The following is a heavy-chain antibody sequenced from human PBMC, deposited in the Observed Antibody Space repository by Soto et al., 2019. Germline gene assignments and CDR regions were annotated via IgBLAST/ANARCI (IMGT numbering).Heavy chain of an antibody. CDR2: IIPTFGTA. V-gene: IGHV1-69*12. D-gene: IGHD1-26*01. Sequence: QVQLVQSGAEVKKPGSSVKVSCKASGGTFSSYAISWVRQAPGQGLEWMGGIIPTFGTADYAQKFQGRVTITADESTSTAYMELSSLRSEDTALYYCASVLVGATYYYDMDVWGQGTTVTVSS. CDR3: ASVLVGATYYYDMDV. CDR1: GGTFSSYA. J-gene: IGHJ6*02.